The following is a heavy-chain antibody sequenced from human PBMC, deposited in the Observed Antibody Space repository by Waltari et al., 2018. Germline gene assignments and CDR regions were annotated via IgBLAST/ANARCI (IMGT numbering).Heavy chain of an antibody. Sequence: QLQLQESGPGLVKPSETLSLTCTVSGGSISSSSYYWGWIRQPPGKGLGWIGSIYYSGSTYYNPSLKSRVTISVDTSKNQFSLKLSSVTAADTAVYYCARDHGYCSSTSCDRGGHWFDPWGQGTLVTVSS. V-gene: IGHV4-39*07. CDR3: ARDHGYCSSTSCDRGGHWFDP. J-gene: IGHJ5*02. CDR1: GGSISSSSYY. CDR2: IYYSGST. D-gene: IGHD2-2*02.